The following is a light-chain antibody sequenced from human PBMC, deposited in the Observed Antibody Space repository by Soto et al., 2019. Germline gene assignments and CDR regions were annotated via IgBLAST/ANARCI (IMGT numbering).Light chain of an antibody. CDR2: GNA. Sequence: QAVVPQPPSVSGAPGQRVTISCTWSSSNIGAGYDVHWYQQLPGTAPKLLIYGNANRPSGVPDRFSGSKSGTSASLAITGLQAEDEADYYCQSYDSSLSGSVFGGGTQLTVL. CDR3: QSYDSSLSGSV. V-gene: IGLV1-40*01. J-gene: IGLJ2*01. CDR1: SSNIGAGYD.